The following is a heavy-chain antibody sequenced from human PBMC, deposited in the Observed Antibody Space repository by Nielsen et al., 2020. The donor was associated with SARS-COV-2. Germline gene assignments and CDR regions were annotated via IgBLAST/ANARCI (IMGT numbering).Heavy chain of an antibody. V-gene: IGHV3-33*03. CDR1: GFTFSSYG. D-gene: IGHD1-26*01. J-gene: IGHJ4*02. CDR3: AKGSKWELLRPFDY. CDR2: IWYDGSNK. Sequence: GGSLRLSCAASGFTFSSYGMHWVRQAPGKGLEWVAVIWYDGSNKYYADSVKGRFTISRDNAKNSLYLQMNSLRAEDTALYYCAKGSKWELLRPFDYWGQGTLVTVSS.